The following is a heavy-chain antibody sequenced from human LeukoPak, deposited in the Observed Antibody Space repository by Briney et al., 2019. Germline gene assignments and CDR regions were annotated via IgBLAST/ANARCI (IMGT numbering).Heavy chain of an antibody. V-gene: IGHV1-18*01. J-gene: IGHJ4*02. CDR2: ISAYNGNT. CDR1: GYTFTSYG. Sequence: ASVKVSCKASGYTFTSYGISWVRQAPGQGLEWMGWISAYNGNTNYAQKLQGRVTMTTDTSTSTAYMELRSLRSEDTAVYYCARVRMITFGGSPDYWGQGTLVTVSS. D-gene: IGHD3-16*01. CDR3: ARVRMITFGGSPDY.